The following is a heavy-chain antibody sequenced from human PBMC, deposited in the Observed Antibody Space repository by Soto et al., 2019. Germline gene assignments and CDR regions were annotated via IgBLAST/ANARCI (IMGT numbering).Heavy chain of an antibody. Sequence: SETLSLTCTVSGASINNNDYYWSWIRQTPGKGLEWIGYVYYSGTTDYIPSLKSRLSMSIDKSQNQFTLRLNSVTAADTATYYCARMSYFYDKWYFDLWGRGTLVTVSS. V-gene: IGHV4-30-4*01. CDR2: VYYSGTT. CDR3: ARMSYFYDKWYFDL. D-gene: IGHD3-22*01. J-gene: IGHJ2*01. CDR1: GASINNNDYY.